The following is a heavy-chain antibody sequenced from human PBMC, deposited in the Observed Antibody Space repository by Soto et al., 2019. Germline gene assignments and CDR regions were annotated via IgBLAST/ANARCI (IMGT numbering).Heavy chain of an antibody. CDR1: GFTFSSYA. D-gene: IGHD3-9*01. CDR2: ISSNGGST. V-gene: IGHV3-64D*08. CDR3: VKDRGTDILTGYYKGYFDY. Sequence: HPGGSLRLSCSASGFTFSSYAMHWVRQAPGKGLEYVSAISSNGGSTYYADSVKGRFTISRDNSKNTLYLQMSSLRAEDTAVYYCVKDRGTDILTGYYKGYFDYWGQGTLVTVSS. J-gene: IGHJ4*02.